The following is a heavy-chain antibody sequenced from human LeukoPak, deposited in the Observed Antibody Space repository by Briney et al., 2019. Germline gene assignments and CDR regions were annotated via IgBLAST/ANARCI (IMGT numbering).Heavy chain of an antibody. CDR3: ARTCYSSGWLFDY. V-gene: IGHV3-7*03. J-gene: IGHJ4*02. CDR1: GFTFSSYW. CDR2: IKQDGSEK. Sequence: GGSLRLSCAASGFTFSSYWMSWVRQAPGKGLEWVANIKQDGSEKYYVDSVKGRFTISRDNAKKSLYLQMNSLRAEDTAVYYCARTCYSSGWLFDYWGQGTLVTVSS. D-gene: IGHD6-19*01.